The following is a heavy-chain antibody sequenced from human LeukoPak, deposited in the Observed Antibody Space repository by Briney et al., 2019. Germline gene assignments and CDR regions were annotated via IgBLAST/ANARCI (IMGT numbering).Heavy chain of an antibody. CDR3: ARDLYGDYFFDY. CDR1: GFTFSTHS. V-gene: IGHV3-21*01. CDR2: ISSSSRYI. J-gene: IGHJ4*02. D-gene: IGHD4-17*01. Sequence: NTGGSLRLSCAASGFTFSTHSMNWVRQAPGRGLEWVSSISSSSRYIYYADSVKGRFTISRDNAKNSLYLQMNSLRAEDTAVYYCARDLYGDYFFDYWGQGTLVTVSS.